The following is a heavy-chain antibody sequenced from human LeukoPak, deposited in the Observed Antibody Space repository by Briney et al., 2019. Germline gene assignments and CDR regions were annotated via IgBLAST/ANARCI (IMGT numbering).Heavy chain of an antibody. CDR2: ISGSGGST. CDR1: GFTFSSYA. V-gene: IGHV3-23*01. D-gene: IGHD3-3*01. J-gene: IGHJ4*02. CDR3: AKDDGDFWSGSKNNRPYDY. Sequence: GGSLRLSCAAPGFTFSSYAMGWVRQAPGKGLEWVSAISGSGGSTYYADSVKGRFTISRDNSKNTLYLQMNSLRAEDTAVYYCAKDDGDFWSGSKNNRPYDYWGQGTLVTVSS.